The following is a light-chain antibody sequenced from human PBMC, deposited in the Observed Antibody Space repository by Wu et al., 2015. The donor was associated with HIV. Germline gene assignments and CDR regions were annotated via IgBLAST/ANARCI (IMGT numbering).Light chain of an antibody. V-gene: IGKV1-6*01. J-gene: IGKJ4*01. Sequence: AIQMTQSPSSLSASVGDRVTITCRASQDIRNDLDWYQQKPGKPPKLLIYGASTLQSGAPSRFSGSGSGTDFTLTITSLQPEDFATYYCLQDYSYPLTFGGGTKVEI. CDR1: QDIRND. CDR2: GAS. CDR3: LQDYSYPLT.